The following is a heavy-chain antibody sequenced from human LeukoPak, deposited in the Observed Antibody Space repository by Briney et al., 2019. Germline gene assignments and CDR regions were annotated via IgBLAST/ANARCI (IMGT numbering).Heavy chain of an antibody. D-gene: IGHD2-2*01. J-gene: IGHJ4*02. CDR1: GGSFRGYY. V-gene: IGHV4-34*01. CDR2: INHSGST. Sequence: PAETLCLTCAVYGGSFRGYYWSWIRQPPGKGLEWIGEINHSGSTNYNPSLKSRVTISLDTSMKKFSLKLNSVTAADTAVYYCASTERCSTTCPLDYWGQGTLFTVSS. CDR3: ASTERCSTTCPLDY.